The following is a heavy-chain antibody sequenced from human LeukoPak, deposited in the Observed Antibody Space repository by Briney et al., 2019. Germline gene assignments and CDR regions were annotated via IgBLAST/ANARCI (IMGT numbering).Heavy chain of an antibody. CDR3: ARHSSSYDAFDI. Sequence: GGSLRLSCAASGFTFDDYGMSWVRQAPGKGLEWVSGINWSGGSTGYADSVKGRFTISRDNAKNSLYLQMNSLRAEDTALYYCARHSSSYDAFDIWGQGTMVTVSS. V-gene: IGHV3-20*04. D-gene: IGHD6-13*01. CDR1: GFTFDDYG. CDR2: INWSGGST. J-gene: IGHJ3*02.